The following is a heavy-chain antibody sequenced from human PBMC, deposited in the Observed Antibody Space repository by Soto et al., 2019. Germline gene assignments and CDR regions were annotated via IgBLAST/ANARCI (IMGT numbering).Heavy chain of an antibody. D-gene: IGHD3-3*01. CDR2: FSYRGST. Sequence: SETLSLTCTVSGDSISNYYWSWIRQPPGKGLEWIGYFSYRGSTNYNPSLKSRVTISVDTSKNQFSLKLSSVTAADTAVYYCARLALDYDFWSGYSPTNNWFDPWGQGTLVTVSS. J-gene: IGHJ5*02. V-gene: IGHV4-59*08. CDR3: ARLALDYDFWSGYSPTNNWFDP. CDR1: GDSISNYY.